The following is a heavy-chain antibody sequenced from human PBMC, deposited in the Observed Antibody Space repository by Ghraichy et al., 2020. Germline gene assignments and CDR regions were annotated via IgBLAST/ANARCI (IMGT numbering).Heavy chain of an antibody. J-gene: IGHJ4*02. CDR3: ASQGYSGYVN. CDR2: IYTSGST. Sequence: ESLNISCTVSGGSISSYYWSWIRQPAGKGLEWIGRIYTSGSTNYNPSLKSRVTMSVETSKNQFSLKLSSVTAADTAVYYCASQGYSGYVNWGQGTLVTVSS. V-gene: IGHV4-4*07. D-gene: IGHD5-12*01. CDR1: GGSISSYY.